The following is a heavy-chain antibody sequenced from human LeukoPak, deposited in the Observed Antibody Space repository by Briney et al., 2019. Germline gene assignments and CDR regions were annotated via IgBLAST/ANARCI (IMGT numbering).Heavy chain of an antibody. V-gene: IGHV1-46*01. J-gene: IGHJ4*02. D-gene: IGHD3-22*01. Sequence: ASVKVSCKASGYTFTSYYLHWVRQAPGQGLEWMGIINPSGGSTSYAQKFQGRVTMTRDTSTSTVYMELSSLRSEDAAVYYCERVYDSSGSKSGLDYWGQGTLVTVSS. CDR1: GYTFTSYY. CDR2: INPSGGST. CDR3: ERVYDSSGSKSGLDY.